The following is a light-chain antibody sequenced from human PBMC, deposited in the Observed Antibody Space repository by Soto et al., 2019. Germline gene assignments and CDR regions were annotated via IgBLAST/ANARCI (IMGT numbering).Light chain of an antibody. J-gene: IGLJ2*01. V-gene: IGLV2-23*01. Sequence: QSALTQPASVSGSPGQSITISCTGTSSDVGSYNLVSWYQQHPGKAPKLMIYEGSKRPSGVSNRFSGSKSGNTASLTISGLQGGEGADYSCCLYEVSSTVVLGGGTKRTV. CDR2: EGS. CDR3: CLYEVSSTVV. CDR1: SSDVGSYNL.